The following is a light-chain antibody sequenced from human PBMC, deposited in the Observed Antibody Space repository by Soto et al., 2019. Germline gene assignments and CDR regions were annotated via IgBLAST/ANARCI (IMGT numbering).Light chain of an antibody. V-gene: IGKV1-6*01. J-gene: IGKJ2*01. CDR1: QAIKSA. CDR2: AAS. CDR3: LQDYNYPRT. Sequence: AIPMTQSPPSLSASVGDRVTITCRASQAIKSALAWYQQKPGKAPKLLIYAASSLQSGVPSRFRGSGAGTDFTLTISSRQLEDFATYYCLQDYNYPRTFGQGTDLEI.